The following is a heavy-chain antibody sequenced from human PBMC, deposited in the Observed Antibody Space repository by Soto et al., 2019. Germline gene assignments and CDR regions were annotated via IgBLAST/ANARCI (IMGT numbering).Heavy chain of an antibody. J-gene: IGHJ4*02. CDR3: AKITSRAEPVDY. CDR1: GFTFSSYA. V-gene: IGHV3-23*01. CDR2: LSGSGGST. Sequence: EVQLLESGGGLVQPGGSLRLSCAASGFTFSSYAMSWVRQAPGNGLEWVSALSGSGGSTYYADSVKGRFTISRDNSKNTLYLQMNSLRAEDTAVYYCAKITSRAEPVDYWGQGTLVTVSS.